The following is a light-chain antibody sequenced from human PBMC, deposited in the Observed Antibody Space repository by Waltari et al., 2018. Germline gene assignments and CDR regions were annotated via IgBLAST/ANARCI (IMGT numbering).Light chain of an antibody. CDR3: QTGGHGTWV. CDR2: VNRDGSH. CDR1: SGHSSNT. J-gene: IGLJ3*02. Sequence: QLVLTQSPSASASLGSSFRLTCTLASGHSSNTIAWHQQKPEKGPRYLMKVNRDGSHSQGDEFPVRFSGSGSGAERYLTISSVQSEDEADYYCQTGGHGTWVFGGGTKLTVL. V-gene: IGLV4-69*01.